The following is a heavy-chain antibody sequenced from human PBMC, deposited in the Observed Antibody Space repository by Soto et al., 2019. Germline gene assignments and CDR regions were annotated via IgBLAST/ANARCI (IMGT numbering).Heavy chain of an antibody. CDR3: AKRFLDSSSCSSLAP. D-gene: IGHD6-13*01. Sequence: GGSLRLSCAASGFTFSGYAMSWVRQAPGKGLVWVSTIYGAGGTTYYADSVKGRFTVSRDNSKNTLYLQMDSLRAQDTAIYYCAKRFLDSSSCSSLAPWGQGTLVTVSS. J-gene: IGHJ5*02. V-gene: IGHV3-23*01. CDR2: IYGAGGTT. CDR1: GFTFSGYA.